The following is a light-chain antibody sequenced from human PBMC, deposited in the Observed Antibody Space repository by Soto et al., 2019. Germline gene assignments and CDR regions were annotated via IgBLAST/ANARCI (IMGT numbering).Light chain of an antibody. CDR1: QSMSSH. J-gene: IGKJ2*01. CDR2: AAA. Sequence: DIQMTQSPSSLSASLGDRVTITCRASQSMSSHLNWYQQKPGKAPKLLIYAAASLQSGVPSRFSGSGSGTDFTLTISSLQPEDFATYFCQHHYATPYTFGQGTKLEIK. CDR3: QHHYATPYT. V-gene: IGKV1-39*01.